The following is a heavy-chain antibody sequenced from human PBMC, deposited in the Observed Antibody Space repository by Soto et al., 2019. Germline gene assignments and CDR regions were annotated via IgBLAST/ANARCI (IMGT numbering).Heavy chain of an antibody. V-gene: IGHV3-30*18. D-gene: IGHD1-7*01. CDR3: AKGSGNYDYFDY. CDR2: ISYDGSNK. CDR1: GFTFSSYG. J-gene: IGHJ4*02. Sequence: GGSLRLSCAASGFTFSSYGMHWVRQAPGKGLEWVAVISYDGSNKYYADSVKGRFTISRDNSKNTLYLQMNSLRAEDTAVYYCAKGSGNYDYFDYWGQGTLVTVSS.